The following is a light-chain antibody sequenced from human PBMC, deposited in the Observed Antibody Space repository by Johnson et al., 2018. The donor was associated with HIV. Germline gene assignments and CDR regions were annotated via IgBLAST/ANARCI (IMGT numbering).Light chain of an antibody. V-gene: IGLV1-51*01. CDR1: SSNIGNNY. CDR2: DNN. J-gene: IGLJ1*01. CDR3: GTWDSSLSAGV. Sequence: QSVLTQPPSVSAAPGQKVTISCSGSSSNIGNNYVSWYQQLPGTAPKLLIYDNNKRPSGIPDRFSGSKSGTSATLGITGLQTGDEADYYCGTWDSSLSAGVFGTGTQFTVL.